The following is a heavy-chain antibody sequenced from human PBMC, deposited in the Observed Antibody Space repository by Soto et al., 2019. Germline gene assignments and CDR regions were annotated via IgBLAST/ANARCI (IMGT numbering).Heavy chain of an antibody. CDR2: IYYSGSS. D-gene: IGHD3-22*01. V-gene: IGHV4-59*08. Sequence: PSETLSLTCTVSGGSISSYYWSWIRQPPGKGLEWIGYIYYSGSSNYNPSLKSRVTISVDTSKNQFSLKLSSVTAADTAVYYCARQTDSYYTFDAFDIWGQGTMVXVS. J-gene: IGHJ3*02. CDR1: GGSISSYY. CDR3: ARQTDSYYTFDAFDI.